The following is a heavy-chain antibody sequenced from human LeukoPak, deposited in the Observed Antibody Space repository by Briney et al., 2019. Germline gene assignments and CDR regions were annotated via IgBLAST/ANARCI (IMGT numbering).Heavy chain of an antibody. D-gene: IGHD3-10*01. V-gene: IGHV6-1*01. J-gene: IGHJ4*02. Sequence: SQTLSLTCAISGDSVSSNSAAWNWIRQSPSRGLEWLGRTYYRSKWFNDYEVFMKSRITIYPDTSKNQIFLQLNSVTPEDTAVYYCAREAVQEVGPFDYWGQGTLVTVSS. CDR3: AREAVQEVGPFDY. CDR1: GDSVSSNSAA. CDR2: TYYRSKWFN.